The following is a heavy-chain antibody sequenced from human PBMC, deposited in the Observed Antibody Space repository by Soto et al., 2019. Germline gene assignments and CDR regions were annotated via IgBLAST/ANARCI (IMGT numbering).Heavy chain of an antibody. V-gene: IGHV5-51*07. CDR2: IYPGDSDT. D-gene: IGHD3-16*02. CDR1: GYSFTSYW. J-gene: IGHJ6*02. Sequence: RRESLNLSCKGSGYSFTSYWIGWVHQMPGKGLEWMGIIYPGDSDTRYSPSFQGQVTISADKSISTAYLQWSSLKASDTAMYYCARRSYRFYGMDVWGQGTTVTVSS. CDR3: ARRSYRFYGMDV.